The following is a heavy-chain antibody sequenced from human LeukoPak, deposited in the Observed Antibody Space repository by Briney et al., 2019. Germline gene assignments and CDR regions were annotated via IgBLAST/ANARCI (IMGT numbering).Heavy chain of an antibody. CDR3: ARDYYYDSSGYYSHFDY. J-gene: IGHJ4*02. Sequence: ASGKVSCKASGYTFTSYAMHWVRQAPGQRLEWMGWINAGNGNTKYSQKFQGRVTITRDTSASTAYMELSSLRSEDTAVYYCARDYYYDSSGYYSHFDYWGQGTLVTVSS. V-gene: IGHV1-3*01. D-gene: IGHD3-22*01. CDR1: GYTFTSYA. CDR2: INAGNGNT.